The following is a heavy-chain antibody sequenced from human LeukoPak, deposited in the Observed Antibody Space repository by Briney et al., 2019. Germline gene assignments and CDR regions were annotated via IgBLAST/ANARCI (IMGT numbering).Heavy chain of an antibody. CDR2: ISSSGSII. V-gene: IGHV3-11*04. Sequence: AGGSLRLSCAASGFTFSDYYMSWIRQAPGKGLEWVSYISSSGSIIYYADSVKGRFTISRDNAKNSLYLQMSSLRAEDTAVYYCARDNFRSPYYFDYWGQGTLVTVSS. CDR3: ARDNFRSPYYFDY. J-gene: IGHJ4*02. CDR1: GFTFSDYY.